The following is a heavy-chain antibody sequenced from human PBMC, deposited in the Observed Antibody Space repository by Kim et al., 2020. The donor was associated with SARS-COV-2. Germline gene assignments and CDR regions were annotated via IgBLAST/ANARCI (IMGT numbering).Heavy chain of an antibody. CDR2: IYYSGST. V-gene: IGHV4-39*01. D-gene: IGHD2-15*01. J-gene: IGHJ3*02. Sequence: SETLSLTCTVSGGSISSSSYYWGWIRQPPGKGLEWIGSIYYSGSTYYNPSLKSRVTISVDTSKNQFSLKLSSVTAADTAVYYCASVARSPRDAFDIWGQGTMVTVSS. CDR1: GGSISSSSYY. CDR3: ASVARSPRDAFDI.